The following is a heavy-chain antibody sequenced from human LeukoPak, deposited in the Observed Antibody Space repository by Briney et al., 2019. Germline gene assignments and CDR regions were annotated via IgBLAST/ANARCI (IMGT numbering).Heavy chain of an antibody. CDR1: GYSFTSYW. CDR3: ASGGYSSGWYGVFDY. J-gene: IGHJ4*02. Sequence: GESLKISCKGSGYSFTSYWIGWVRQMPGKGLVWMGIIYPGDSDTRYSPSFQGQVTISADKSISTAYLQWSSLKASDTAMYYCASGGYSSGWYGVFDYWGQGTLVTVSS. V-gene: IGHV5-51*01. CDR2: IYPGDSDT. D-gene: IGHD6-19*01.